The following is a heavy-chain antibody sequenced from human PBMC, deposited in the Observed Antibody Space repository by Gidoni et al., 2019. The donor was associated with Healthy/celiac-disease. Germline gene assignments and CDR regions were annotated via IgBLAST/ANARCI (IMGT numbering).Heavy chain of an antibody. Sequence: QVQLVQSGAEVKKPGASVKVSCKASGYTFTSYYMHWVRQAPGQGLEWMGIINPSGGSTSYAQKFQGRVTMTRDTSTSTVYMELSSLRSEDTVVYYCARASGRGYDSSGYYYWGQGTLVTVSS. D-gene: IGHD3-22*01. J-gene: IGHJ4*02. CDR2: INPSGGST. CDR1: GYTFTSYY. V-gene: IGHV1-46*03. CDR3: ARASGRGYDSSGYYY.